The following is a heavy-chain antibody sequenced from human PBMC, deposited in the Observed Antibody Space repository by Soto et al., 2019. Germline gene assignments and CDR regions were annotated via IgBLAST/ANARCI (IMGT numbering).Heavy chain of an antibody. V-gene: IGHV1-3*01. CDR3: ARAVAVPADFDY. CDR1: GGTFSSYT. J-gene: IGHJ4*02. Sequence: GASVKVSCKASGGTFSSYTISWVRQAPGQRLEWMGWINAGNGKTKYSQKFQGRVTITRDTSASTAYMELSSLRSEDTAVYYCARAVAVPADFDYWGQGTLVTVSS. D-gene: IGHD6-19*01. CDR2: INAGNGKT.